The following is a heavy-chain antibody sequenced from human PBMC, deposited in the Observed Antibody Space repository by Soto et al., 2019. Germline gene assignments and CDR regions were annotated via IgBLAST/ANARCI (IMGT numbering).Heavy chain of an antibody. CDR2: ISAYNGNT. Sequence: AAVKVSCKASGYTFTSYGISWVRQAPGQGLEWMGWISAYNGNTNYAQKLQGRVTMTTDTSTSTAYMELRSLRSDDTAVYYCARGYCSGGSCRNYYYYGMDVWGQGTTVTVSS. D-gene: IGHD2-15*01. CDR1: GYTFTSYG. CDR3: ARGYCSGGSCRNYYYYGMDV. V-gene: IGHV1-18*04. J-gene: IGHJ6*02.